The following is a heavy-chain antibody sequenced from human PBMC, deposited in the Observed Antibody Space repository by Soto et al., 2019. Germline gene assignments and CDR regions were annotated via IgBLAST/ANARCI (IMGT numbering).Heavy chain of an antibody. Sequence: ESLKISCKGSGYRFTNYWIGWVRRMPGKGLEWMGIIYPGDSDTRYSPSFQGQVTISADKSINTAYLQWSSLTASDTAMYYCARDYCSGTPCYEFDYWGQGTQVTVSS. D-gene: IGHD2-15*01. CDR3: ARDYCSGTPCYEFDY. V-gene: IGHV5-51*01. J-gene: IGHJ4*02. CDR2: IYPGDSDT. CDR1: GYRFTNYW.